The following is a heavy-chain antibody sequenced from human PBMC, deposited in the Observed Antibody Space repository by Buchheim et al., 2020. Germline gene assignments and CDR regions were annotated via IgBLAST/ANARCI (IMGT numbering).Heavy chain of an antibody. Sequence: EVQLLESGGGLVQPGGSLRLSCAASGFTFSSYAMSWVRQAPGKGLEWVSAISGSGGSTYYADSVKGRFTIFRDNSKNTLYLQMNSLRAEDTAVYYCAKGPDIVVVVAPRYFDYWGQGTL. J-gene: IGHJ4*02. CDR2: ISGSGGST. D-gene: IGHD2-15*01. CDR1: GFTFSSYA. CDR3: AKGPDIVVVVAPRYFDY. V-gene: IGHV3-23*01.